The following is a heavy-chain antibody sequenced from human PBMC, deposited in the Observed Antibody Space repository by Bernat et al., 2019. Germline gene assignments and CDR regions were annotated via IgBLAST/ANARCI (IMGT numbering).Heavy chain of an antibody. CDR1: GGTFSSYA. CDR2: IIPIFGTA. J-gene: IGHJ3*02. V-gene: IGHV1-69*01. D-gene: IGHD6-13*01. CDR3: ARFEQQLVRSAFDI. Sequence: QVQLVQSGAEVKKPGSSVKVSCKASGGTFSSYAISWVRQAPGQGLEWMGGIIPIFGTANDAQKFQGRVTITADESTSTAYMERSSLRSEDTAVYYCARFEQQLVRSAFDIWGQGTMVTVSS.